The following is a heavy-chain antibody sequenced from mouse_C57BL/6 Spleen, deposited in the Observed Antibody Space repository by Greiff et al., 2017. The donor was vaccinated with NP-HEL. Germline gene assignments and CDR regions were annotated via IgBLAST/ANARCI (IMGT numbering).Heavy chain of an antibody. Sequence: VQLQQSGAELVRPGASVKLSCTASGFNIKDYYMHWVKQRPEQGLEWIGRIDPEDGDTEYAPKFQGKATMTADTSSNTAYLQLSSLTSEDTAVYYCTRITTVVVPYFDYWGQGTTLTVSS. CDR3: TRITTVVVPYFDY. CDR1: GFNIKDYY. D-gene: IGHD1-1*01. CDR2: IDPEDGDT. J-gene: IGHJ2*01. V-gene: IGHV14-1*01.